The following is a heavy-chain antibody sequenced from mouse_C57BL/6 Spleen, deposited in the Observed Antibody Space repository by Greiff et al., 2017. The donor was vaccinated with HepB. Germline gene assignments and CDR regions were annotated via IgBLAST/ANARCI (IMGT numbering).Heavy chain of an antibody. V-gene: IGHV5-9-1*02. CDR3: TRDKGVVFAY. Sequence: EVKVVESGEGLVKPGGSLKLSCAASGFTFSSYAMSWVRQTPEKRLEWVAYISSGGDYIYYADTVKGRFTISRDNARNTLYLQMSSLKSEDTARYYCTRDKGVVFAYWGQGTLVTVSA. D-gene: IGHD1-1*02. J-gene: IGHJ3*01. CDR1: GFTFSSYA. CDR2: ISSGGDYI.